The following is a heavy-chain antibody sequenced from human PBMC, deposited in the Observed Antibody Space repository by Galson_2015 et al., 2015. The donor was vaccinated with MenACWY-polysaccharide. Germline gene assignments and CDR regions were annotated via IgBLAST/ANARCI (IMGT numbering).Heavy chain of an antibody. Sequence: SLRLSCAASGFTFSTYWMSWVRQAPGKGLEWVANIKPDGSEKYYVDSVKGRFTISRDNAKNSLFLQMNSLRAEDTAVYYCATGGYGRGYYLPIDWGQGTLVTVSS. D-gene: IGHD3-3*01. J-gene: IGHJ4*02. CDR2: IKPDGSEK. CDR1: GFTFSTYW. V-gene: IGHV3-7*01. CDR3: ATGGYGRGYYLPID.